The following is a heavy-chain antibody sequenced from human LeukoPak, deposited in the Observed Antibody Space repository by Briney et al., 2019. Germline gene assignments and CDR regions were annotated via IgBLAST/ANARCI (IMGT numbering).Heavy chain of an antibody. CDR1: GGSISSSSYY. CDR3: ARHAGYCSGGSCYSVYFDY. CDR2: IYYSGST. D-gene: IGHD2-15*01. V-gene: IGHV4-39*01. Sequence: SETLSLTCTVSGGSISSSSYYWGWIRHPPGKGLEWIGSIYYSGSTYYYPSLKSRVTISVDTSKNQFSLKLSSVTAADTAVYYCARHAGYCSGGSCYSVYFDYWGQGTLVTVSS. J-gene: IGHJ4*02.